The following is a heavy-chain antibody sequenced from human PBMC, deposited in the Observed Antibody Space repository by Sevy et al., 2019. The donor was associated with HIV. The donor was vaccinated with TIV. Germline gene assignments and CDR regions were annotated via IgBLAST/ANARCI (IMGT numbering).Heavy chain of an antibody. CDR1: GYSFTSYW. Sequence: GESQKISCKGSGYSFTSYWIGWVRQMPGKGLEWMGIIYPGDSDTRYSPSFQGQVTISADKSISTAYLQWGSLKASDNAMYYCARTTAVAGTKFFDFWGQGTLVTVSS. V-gene: IGHV5-51*01. CDR2: IYPGDSDT. D-gene: IGHD6-13*01. CDR3: ARTTAVAGTKFFDF. J-gene: IGHJ4*02.